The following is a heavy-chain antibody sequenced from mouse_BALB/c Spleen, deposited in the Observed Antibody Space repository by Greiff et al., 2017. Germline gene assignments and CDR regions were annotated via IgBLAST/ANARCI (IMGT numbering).Heavy chain of an antibody. V-gene: IGHV5-6-4*01. J-gene: IGHJ3*01. CDR1: GFTFSSYT. CDR2: ISSGGSNT. Sequence: EVQLMESGGGLVKPGGSLKLSCAASGFTFSSYTMSWVRQTPEKRLEWVATISSGGSNTYYPDSVKGRFTISRDNAKNTLYLQMSSLKSEDTAMYYWTRGRFAYWGQGTLVTVSA. CDR3: TRGRFAY.